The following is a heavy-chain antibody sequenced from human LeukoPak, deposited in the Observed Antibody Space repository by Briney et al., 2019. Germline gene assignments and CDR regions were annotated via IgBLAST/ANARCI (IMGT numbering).Heavy chain of an antibody. V-gene: IGHV7-4-1*02. J-gene: IGHJ4*02. CDR3: ARAPMVRGVISIYYFDC. Sequence: ASVKVSCKASGYTFTSYAMNWVRQAPGQGLEWMGWINTNTGNPTYAQGFTGRFVFSLDTSVSTAYLQISSLKAENTAVYYCARAPMVRGVISIYYFDCWGQGTLVTVSS. CDR1: GYTFTSYA. D-gene: IGHD3-10*01. CDR2: INTNTGNP.